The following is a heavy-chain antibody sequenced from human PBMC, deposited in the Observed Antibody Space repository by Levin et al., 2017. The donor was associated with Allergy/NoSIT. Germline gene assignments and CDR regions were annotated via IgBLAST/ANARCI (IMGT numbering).Heavy chain of an antibody. J-gene: IGHJ4*02. CDR3: ARDMVRFGELLANFDY. V-gene: IGHV3-21*01. CDR2: ISSSSSYI. D-gene: IGHD3-10*01. Sequence: GGSLRLSCAASGFTFSSYSMNWVRQAPGKGLEWVSSISSSSSYIYYADSVKGRFTISRDNAKNSLYLQMNSLRAEDTAVYYCARDMVRFGELLANFDYWGQGTLVTVSS. CDR1: GFTFSSYS.